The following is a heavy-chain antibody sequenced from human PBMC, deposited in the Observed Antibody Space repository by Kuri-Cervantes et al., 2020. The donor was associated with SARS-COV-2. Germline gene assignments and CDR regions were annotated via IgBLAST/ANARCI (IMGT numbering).Heavy chain of an antibody. CDR1: GYTFTSYY. V-gene: IGHV1-46*01. D-gene: IGHD3-3*01. CDR2: INTSGGST. Sequence: ASVKVSCKASGYTFTSYYMHWVRQAPGQGLEWMGIINTSGGSTSYAQKFQGRVTMTKDTSTSTAYMELRSLRSDDTAVYYCARDGKEYDFWSGPRSYYYYYYMDVWGKGTTVTVSS. CDR3: ARDGKEYDFWSGPRSYYYYYYMDV. J-gene: IGHJ6*03.